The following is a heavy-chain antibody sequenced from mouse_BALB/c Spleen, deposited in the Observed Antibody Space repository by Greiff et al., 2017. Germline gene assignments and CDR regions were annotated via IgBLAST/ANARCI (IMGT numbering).Heavy chain of an antibody. CDR3: ARSGTGFSYAMDY. Sequence: VQLQQSGAELAKPGASVKMSCKASGYTFTSYWMHWVKQRPGQGLEWIGYINPSTGYTEYNEKFKGKATLTADKSSSTAYMQLSSLTSEDSAVYFCARSGTGFSYAMDYWGQGTSVTVSS. V-gene: IGHV1-7*01. CDR1: GYTFTSYW. D-gene: IGHD4-1*01. J-gene: IGHJ4*01. CDR2: INPSTGYT.